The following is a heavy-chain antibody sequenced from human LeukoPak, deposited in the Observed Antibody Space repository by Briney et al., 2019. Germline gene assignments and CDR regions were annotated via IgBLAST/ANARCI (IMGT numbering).Heavy chain of an antibody. CDR1: GFTFSSYG. J-gene: IGHJ4*02. Sequence: PGGSLRLSCAASGFTFSSYGMSWVRQAPGKGLEWVSAISGSGGSTYYADSVKGRFTISRDNSKNTLYLQMNSLRAEDTAVYYCASGGYDILTGWYFDYWGQGTLVTVSS. CDR3: ASGGYDILTGWYFDY. CDR2: ISGSGGST. D-gene: IGHD3-9*01. V-gene: IGHV3-23*01.